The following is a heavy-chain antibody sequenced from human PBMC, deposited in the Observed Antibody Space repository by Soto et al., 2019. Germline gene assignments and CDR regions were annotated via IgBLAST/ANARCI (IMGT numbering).Heavy chain of an antibody. J-gene: IGHJ6*02. CDR1: GFTFSSYA. V-gene: IGHV3-30-3*01. Sequence: QVPLVESGGGVVQPGRSLRLSCAASGFTFSSYAMHWVRQAPGKGLEWVAVISYDGSNKYYADSVKGRFTISRDNSNNTLYLQMNSLRADDTAVYYCARDRLRYNWNDFPYYYYGMDVWGQGTTVTVSS. D-gene: IGHD1-1*01. CDR3: ARDRLRYNWNDFPYYYYGMDV. CDR2: ISYDGSNK.